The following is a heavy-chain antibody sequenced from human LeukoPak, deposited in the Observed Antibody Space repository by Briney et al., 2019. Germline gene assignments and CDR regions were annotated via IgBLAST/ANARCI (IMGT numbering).Heavy chain of an antibody. CDR1: GFTFSSFG. D-gene: IGHD1-1*01. CDR3: ARDPVPATARHFDY. Sequence: GGSLRLSCAASGFTFSSFGMHWVRQAPGKGLEWVADIWYNGSNKYYAESVRGRFTISRDNSKNTLYLQMNSLRGEDTGVYYCARDPVPATARHFDYWGQGTLVTVSS. V-gene: IGHV3-33*01. CDR2: IWYNGSNK. J-gene: IGHJ4*02.